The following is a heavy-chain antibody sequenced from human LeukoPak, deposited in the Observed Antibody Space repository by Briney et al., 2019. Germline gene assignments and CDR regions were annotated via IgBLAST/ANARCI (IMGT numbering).Heavy chain of an antibody. J-gene: IGHJ4*02. Sequence: GGSLRLSCAASGFTVSNNYMSWVRQVPGKGLQCVSLIYSGGGTRNADSVKCRFTISRDNSKNTLYLQMDSLRAEDTAVYYCATRSVAAPKWGQGTLVTVSS. V-gene: IGHV3-66*01. CDR3: ATRSVAAPK. CDR1: GFTVSNNY. CDR2: IYSGGGT. D-gene: IGHD6-6*01.